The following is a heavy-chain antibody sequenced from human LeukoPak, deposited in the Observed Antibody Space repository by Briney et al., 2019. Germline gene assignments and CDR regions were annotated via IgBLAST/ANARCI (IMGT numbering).Heavy chain of an antibody. Sequence: PSQTLSLTCTASGGSISSGDYYWSWIRQPPGKGLEWIGSIYHSGSTNYNPSLKSRVTISVDRSKNQFSLSLSSVTAADTAVYYCARLKRAWFDPWGQGTLVTVSS. CDR1: GGSISSGDYY. D-gene: IGHD5-24*01. J-gene: IGHJ5*02. V-gene: IGHV4-30-2*01. CDR3: ARLKRAWFDP. CDR2: IYHSGST.